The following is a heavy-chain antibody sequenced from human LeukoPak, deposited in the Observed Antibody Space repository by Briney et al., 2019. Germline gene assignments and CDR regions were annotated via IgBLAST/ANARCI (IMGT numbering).Heavy chain of an antibody. CDR3: ARASISSSYQYYFDY. D-gene: IGHD2-2*01. Sequence: GGSLRLSCAASGFTFSSYAMHLVRQAPGKGLEWVAVRSYDGSNKYYADSVKGRFTISRDNSKNTLYLQMNSLRAEDTAVYYCARASISSSYQYYFDYWGQGTLVTVSS. J-gene: IGHJ4*02. CDR1: GFTFSSYA. CDR2: RSYDGSNK. V-gene: IGHV3-30-3*01.